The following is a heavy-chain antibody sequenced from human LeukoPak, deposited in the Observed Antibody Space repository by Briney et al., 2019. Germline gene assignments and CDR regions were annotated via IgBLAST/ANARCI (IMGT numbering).Heavy chain of an antibody. CDR2: INHSGST. CDR1: GGSFSGYY. D-gene: IGHD3-3*01. CDR3: ARLTSYYDFWSGYYSPDY. Sequence: SETLSLTCAVYGGSFSGYYWSWIRKPPGKGLEWIGEINHSGSTNYNPSLKSRVTISVDTSKNQFSLKLSSVTAADTAVYYCARLTSYYDFWSGYYSPDYWGQGTRVTVSS. J-gene: IGHJ4*02. V-gene: IGHV4-34*01.